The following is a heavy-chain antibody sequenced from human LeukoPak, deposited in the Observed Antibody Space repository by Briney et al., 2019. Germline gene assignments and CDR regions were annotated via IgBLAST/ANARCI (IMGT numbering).Heavy chain of an antibody. CDR3: AKDGLRGCDFDS. V-gene: IGHV3-23*01. J-gene: IGHJ5*01. Sequence: PGGSLRLSCATSGFTFGTYAMSWVRQGPGKGLEWVARISNAAGTTNYADSVRGRFTISRDNSQNTLYLQMSSLRVEDTAEYYCAKDGLRGCDFDSWGQGTLVIVSS. CDR1: GFTFGTYA. D-gene: IGHD5-12*01. CDR2: ISNAAGTT.